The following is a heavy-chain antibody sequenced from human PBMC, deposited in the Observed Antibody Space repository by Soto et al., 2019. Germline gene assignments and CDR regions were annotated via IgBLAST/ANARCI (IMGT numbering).Heavy chain of an antibody. CDR1: GGSISTGDYF. CDR3: ARGRGSSWYFDY. V-gene: IGHV4-30-4*01. CDR2: IYYTGST. D-gene: IGHD6-13*01. J-gene: IGHJ4*02. Sequence: QVQLQESGPGLVKPSQTLSLTCTVSGGSISTGDYFRSWIRQPPGKGLEWIGYIYYTGSTFYNPSLRSRVTISGDTSKNEFSLKLSSVTAADTAVYYCARGRGSSWYFDYWGQGTLVTVSS.